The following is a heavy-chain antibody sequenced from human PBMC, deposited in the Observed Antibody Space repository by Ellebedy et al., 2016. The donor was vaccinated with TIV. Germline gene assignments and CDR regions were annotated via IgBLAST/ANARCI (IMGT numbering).Heavy chain of an antibody. Sequence: GESLKISCSASGFTFSDYSMLWVRQAPGKGLEYVSAIRSSGGTTYYADSVKGRFTISRDNSKNTLYLQMSSLGAEDTAVYYCVKDSYVTDVWGQGTTVTVSS. J-gene: IGHJ6*02. CDR1: GFTFSDYS. CDR3: VKDSYVTDV. CDR2: IRSSGGTT. V-gene: IGHV3-64D*06.